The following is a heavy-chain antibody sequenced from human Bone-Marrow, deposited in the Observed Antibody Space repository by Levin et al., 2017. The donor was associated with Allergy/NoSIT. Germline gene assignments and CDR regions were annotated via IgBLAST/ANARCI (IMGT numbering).Heavy chain of an antibody. CDR3: SRRAIRNFLDSFDS. D-gene: IGHD5-24*01. V-gene: IGHV5-51*01. Sequence: FTTYHTAGVRRRPGKGLEWMGLIHPRDSKTDYSPSFQGQVTISSDKSINTAYLQWSSLQASDTAMYYCSRRAIRNFLDSFDSWGQGSMVTVSS. J-gene: IGHJ3*02. CDR1: FTTYH. CDR2: IHPRDSKT.